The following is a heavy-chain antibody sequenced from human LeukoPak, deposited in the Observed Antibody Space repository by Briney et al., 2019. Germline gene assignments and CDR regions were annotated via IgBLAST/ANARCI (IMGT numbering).Heavy chain of an antibody. CDR1: GGTFSSYA. D-gene: IGHD2-2*01. CDR2: IIPIFGTA. CDR3: ATLVPAARWFDP. J-gene: IGHJ5*02. V-gene: IGHV1-69*01. Sequence: SVKVSCKASGGTFSSYAISWVRQAPGQGLEWMGGIIPIFGTANYAQKFQGRVTITADESTSTAYKELSSLRSEDTAVYYCATLVPAARWFDPWGQGTLVTVSS.